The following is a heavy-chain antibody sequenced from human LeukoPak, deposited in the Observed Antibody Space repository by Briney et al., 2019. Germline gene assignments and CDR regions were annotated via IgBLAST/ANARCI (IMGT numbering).Heavy chain of an antibody. CDR1: GYTFIGYY. D-gene: IGHD5-12*01. CDR2: INPNSGDT. V-gene: IGHV1-2*02. CDR3: ARGGLGGYFTFDY. J-gene: IGHJ4*02. Sequence: ASVKVSCKASGYTFIGYYMHWVRQAPGQGLEWMGWINPNSGDTNSAQKFQGRVTMTRDTSITTAFMELSRLRSDDTAVYFCARGGLGGYFTFDYWGQGTLVTVSS.